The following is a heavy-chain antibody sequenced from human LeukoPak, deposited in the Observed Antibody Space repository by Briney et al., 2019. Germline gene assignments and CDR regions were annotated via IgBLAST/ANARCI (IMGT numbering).Heavy chain of an antibody. D-gene: IGHD5-24*01. J-gene: IGHJ4*02. CDR3: ARSLMATSAYDY. V-gene: IGHV4-59*01. CDR2: IYYSGST. CDR1: GGSISSYY. Sequence: PSETLSLTCTVSGGSISSYYWSWIRQPPGKGLEWIGYIYYSGSTNYNPSLKSRVTISVDTSKNQFSLKLSSVTAADTAVYYCARSLMATSAYDYWGQGTLVTVSS.